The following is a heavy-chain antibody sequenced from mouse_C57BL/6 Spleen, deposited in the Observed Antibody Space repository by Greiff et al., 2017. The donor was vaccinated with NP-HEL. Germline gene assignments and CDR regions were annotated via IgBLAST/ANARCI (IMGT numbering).Heavy chain of an antibody. CDR1: GYTFTSYW. V-gene: IGHV1-69*01. J-gene: IGHJ2*01. D-gene: IGHD1-1*01. CDR3: AREGYGSLDY. Sequence: QVQLKQPGAELVMPGASVKLSCKASGYTFTSYWMHWVKQRPGQGLEWIGEIDPSDSYTNYNQKFKGKSTLTVDKSSSTAYMQLSSLTSEDSAVYYCAREGYGSLDYWGQGTTLTVSS. CDR2: IDPSDSYT.